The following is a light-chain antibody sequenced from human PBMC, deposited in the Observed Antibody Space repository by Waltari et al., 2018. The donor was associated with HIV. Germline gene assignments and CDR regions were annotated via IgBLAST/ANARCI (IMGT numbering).Light chain of an antibody. J-gene: IGLJ3*02. Sequence: QSVLTQPPSLSAAPGQKVTISCSGGNSEFENTYVSWYQQFPGTAPKLLIYEDNKRLAGIPDRFSASQSGTSATLVIAGLQAGDEADYFCGTWDTGLSVLVFGGGTKLTVL. CDR1: NSEFENTY. V-gene: IGLV1-51*02. CDR3: GTWDTGLSVLV. CDR2: EDN.